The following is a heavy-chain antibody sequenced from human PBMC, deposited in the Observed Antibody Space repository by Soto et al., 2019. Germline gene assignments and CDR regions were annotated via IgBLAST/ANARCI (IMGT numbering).Heavy chain of an antibody. D-gene: IGHD6-13*01. Sequence: ASVKVSCTASGYTFTSYYMHWVRQAPGQGLEWMGWISPNSGGTFAAQKFQGRVTMTRDTSVNMAYMELTSLKSDDTAVYYCARQRKGAAAGPVDVFDIWGQGKMVTVSS. CDR3: ARQRKGAAAGPVDVFDI. CDR1: GYTFTSYY. V-gene: IGHV1-2*02. J-gene: IGHJ3*02. CDR2: ISPNSGGT.